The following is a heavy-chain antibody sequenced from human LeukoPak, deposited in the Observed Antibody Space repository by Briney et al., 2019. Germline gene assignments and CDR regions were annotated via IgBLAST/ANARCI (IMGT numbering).Heavy chain of an antibody. CDR2: ISSSGSTI. J-gene: IGHJ6*04. CDR3: AELGITMIGGV. CDR1: GFTFSSYE. D-gene: IGHD3-10*02. Sequence: PGGSLRLSCAASGFTFSSYEMNWVRQDPGKGPEWVSYISSSGSTIYYADSVKGRFTISRENAKKSLYLQMNSLRAEDTAVYYCAELGITMIGGVWGKGTTVTISS. V-gene: IGHV3-48*03.